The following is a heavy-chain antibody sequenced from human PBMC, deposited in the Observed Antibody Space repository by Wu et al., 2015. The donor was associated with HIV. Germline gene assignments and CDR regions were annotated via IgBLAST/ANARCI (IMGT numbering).Heavy chain of an antibody. Sequence: QAQLVQSGVEVKKPGASLKISCKSSGYSFTNYGITWVRQAPGEGLEWMGWISADNGDTNYIQKLQDRVTMTIDVSTTTAYMELRNRKSDDTAVYYCARGGYYYGSGLTGFDPWGQGTPVIVSS. D-gene: IGHD3-10*01. CDR1: GYSFTNYG. CDR3: ARGGYYYGSGLTGFDP. CDR2: ISADNGDT. V-gene: IGHV1-18*01. J-gene: IGHJ5*02.